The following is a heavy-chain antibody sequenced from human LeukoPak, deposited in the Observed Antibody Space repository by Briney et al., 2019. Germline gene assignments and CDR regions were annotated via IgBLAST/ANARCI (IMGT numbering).Heavy chain of an antibody. J-gene: IGHJ4*02. CDR1: GFTFNDYY. CDR2: ISSSGNTI. Sequence: PGGSLRLSCAASGFTFNDYYMSWIRQAPGKGLEWVSYISSSGNTIYYADSVKGRFTISRDNAKNSLYLQMNSLRAEDTAVYYCARKDYCSSTNCYTAFFDYWGQGTLVTVSS. CDR3: ARKDYCSSTNCYTAFFDY. D-gene: IGHD2-2*02. V-gene: IGHV3-11*01.